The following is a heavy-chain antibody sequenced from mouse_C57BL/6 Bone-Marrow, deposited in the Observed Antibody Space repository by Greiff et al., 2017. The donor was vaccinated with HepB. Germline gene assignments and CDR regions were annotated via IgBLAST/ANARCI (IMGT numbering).Heavy chain of an antibody. CDR1: GFSLTSYG. Sequence: VQRVESGPGLVQPSQSLSITCTVSGFSLTSYGVHWVRQSPGKGLEWLGVIWSGGSTDYNAAFISRLSISKDNSNSQVFFKMNSLQADDTAIYYCARDYGYSYYYAMDYWGQGTSVTVSS. D-gene: IGHD2-2*01. V-gene: IGHV2-2*01. J-gene: IGHJ4*01. CDR3: ARDYGYSYYYAMDY. CDR2: IWSGGST.